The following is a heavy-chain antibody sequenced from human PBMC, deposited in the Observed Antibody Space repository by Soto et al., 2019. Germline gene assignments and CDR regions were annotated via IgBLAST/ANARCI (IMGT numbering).Heavy chain of an antibody. V-gene: IGHV1-2*02. CDR3: ARVVAAARCVFGWDY. Sequence: ASVKVSCKASGYTFTGYYMHWVRQAPGQGLEWMGWINPNSGGTNYAQKFQGRVTMTRDTSISTATAYMELSRLTSDDTAVYYCARVVAAARCVFGWDYWGQGHLVTVSS. CDR1: GYTFTGYY. J-gene: IGHJ4*02. D-gene: IGHD2-15*01. CDR2: INPNSGGT.